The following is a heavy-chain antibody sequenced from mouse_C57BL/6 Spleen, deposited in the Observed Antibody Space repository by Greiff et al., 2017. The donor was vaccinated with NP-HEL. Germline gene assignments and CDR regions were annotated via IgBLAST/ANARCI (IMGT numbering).Heavy chain of an antibody. V-gene: IGHV1-80*01. CDR1: GYAFSSYW. CDR3: ARREVITAVVDYFDY. CDR2: IYPGDGDT. D-gene: IGHD1-1*01. J-gene: IGHJ2*01. Sequence: LQESGAELVKPGASVKISCKASGYAFSSYWMNWVKQRPGKGLEWIGQIYPGDGDTNYNGKFKGKATLTADKSSSTAYMQLSSLTSEDSAVYFCARREVITAVVDYFDYWGQGTTLTVSS.